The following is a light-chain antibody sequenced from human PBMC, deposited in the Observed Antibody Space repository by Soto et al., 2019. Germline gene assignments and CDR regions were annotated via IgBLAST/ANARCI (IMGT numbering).Light chain of an antibody. CDR3: QQYGSAPRT. Sequence: IVLTQSPGTLSLSPGERATLSCRASQSVSRNYLAWYQQKPGQAPRLLIYGASSRATGIPDRFSGSGSATDFTLTISRLEPEDFAVYYCQQYGSAPRTFGQGTKVDIK. V-gene: IGKV3-20*01. CDR2: GAS. J-gene: IGKJ1*01. CDR1: QSVSRNY.